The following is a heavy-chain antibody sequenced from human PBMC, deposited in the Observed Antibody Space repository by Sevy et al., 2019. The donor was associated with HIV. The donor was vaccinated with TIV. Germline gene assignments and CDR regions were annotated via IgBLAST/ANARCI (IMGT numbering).Heavy chain of an antibody. CDR2: INNSGGST. CDR1: GSTVNPYA. CDR3: VKERVGYISSWYYVDY. V-gene: IGHV3-23*01. Sequence: GGSLRLSCIASGSTVNPYAMSWVRQAPGKGLEWVAVINNSGGSTDYADSVRGRFSISRDNPNVYLEMDSLRVEDTAVYYCVKERVGYISSWYYVDYWGQGTLVTVSS. D-gene: IGHD6-13*01. J-gene: IGHJ4*02.